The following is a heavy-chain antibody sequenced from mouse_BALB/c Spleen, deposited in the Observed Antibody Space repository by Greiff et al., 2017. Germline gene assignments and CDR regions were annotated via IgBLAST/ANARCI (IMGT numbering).Heavy chain of an antibody. V-gene: IGHV1S22*01. CDR3: TRSGLPYCDV. CDR1: GYTFTSYW. J-gene: IGHJ1*01. D-gene: IGHD2-2*01. Sequence: LQQPGSELVRPGASVKLSCKASGYTFTSYWMHWVKQRPGQGLEWIGNIYPGSGSTNYDEKFKSKATLTVDTSSSTAYMQLSSLTSEDSAVYYCTRSGLPYCDVWGAGTTVTVSS. CDR2: IYPGSGST.